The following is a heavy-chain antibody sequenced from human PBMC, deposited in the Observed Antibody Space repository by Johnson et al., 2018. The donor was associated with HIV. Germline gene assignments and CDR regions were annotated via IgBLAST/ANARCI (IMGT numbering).Heavy chain of an antibody. Sequence: QVQLVESGGGVVQPGGSLRLSCAASGFTFSNYGMHWVRQAPGKGLEWVTFIRYDGSNKYYADSVKGRFTISRDISKNTLYLQMNSLRAEDTAVYYCAKPEEGSYFATGLSRGAFDIWGQGTMVTVSS. J-gene: IGHJ3*02. CDR1: GFTFSNYG. CDR2: IRYDGSNK. CDR3: AKPEEGSYFATGLSRGAFDI. V-gene: IGHV3-30*02. D-gene: IGHD1-26*01.